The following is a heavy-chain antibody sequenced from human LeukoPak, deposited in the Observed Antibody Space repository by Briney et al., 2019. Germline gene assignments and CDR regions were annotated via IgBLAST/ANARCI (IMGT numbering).Heavy chain of an antibody. CDR1: GFTFSSYA. CDR3: AKNLHDFWSGYTFDY. J-gene: IGHJ4*02. D-gene: IGHD3-3*01. Sequence: GGSLRLSCTASGFTFSSYAMSWVRQAPGKGLEWVSAISGSGGSTYYADSVKGRFTISRDNSKNTLYLQMNSLRAEDTAVYYCAKNLHDFWSGYTFDYWGQGTLVTVSS. CDR2: ISGSGGST. V-gene: IGHV3-23*01.